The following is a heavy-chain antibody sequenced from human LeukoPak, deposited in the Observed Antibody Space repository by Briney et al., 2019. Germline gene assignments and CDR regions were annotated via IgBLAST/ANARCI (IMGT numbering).Heavy chain of an antibody. CDR3: ARDSGGAGLVIIDPPNWDY. D-gene: IGHD3/OR15-3a*01. Sequence: ASVKVSCKAPGYTFTSYGISWVRQAPGQGLEWMGWISAYNGNTNYAQKLQGRVTMTTDTSASTAYMELRSLRSDDTAVYYCARDSGGAGLVIIDPPNWDYWGQGTLVTVSS. CDR2: ISAYNGNT. CDR1: GYTFTSYG. V-gene: IGHV1-18*01. J-gene: IGHJ4*02.